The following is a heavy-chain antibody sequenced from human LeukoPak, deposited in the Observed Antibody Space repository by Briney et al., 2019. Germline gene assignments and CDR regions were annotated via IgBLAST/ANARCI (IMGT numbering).Heavy chain of an antibody. CDR2: IYYSGST. D-gene: IGHD2-15*01. CDR3: ARQGYCSGGSCYWDY. Sequence: SETLSLTCTVSGGSINNHYWSWIRQPPGSGLEWIAYIYYSGSTSYNPSLKSRVAISVDTSNNEVSLKLSSVTAADTAVYYCARQGYCSGGSCYWDYWGQETLVTVSS. J-gene: IGHJ4*02. V-gene: IGHV4-59*08. CDR1: GGSINNHY.